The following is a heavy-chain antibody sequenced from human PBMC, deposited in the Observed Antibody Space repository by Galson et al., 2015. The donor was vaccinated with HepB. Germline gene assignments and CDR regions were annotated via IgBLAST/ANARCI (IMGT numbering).Heavy chain of an antibody. J-gene: IGHJ4*02. V-gene: IGHV1-3*04. Sequence: SVKVSCKASGYTFTSYNVHWVRQAPGQSLEWMGWTNTGNGHTKYSQKFQGRVTITRDTSASTAYMELSRLRSEDTAVYYCARAPGISSGKLLQRLTFWGLGALVPVSS. CDR1: GYTFTSYN. CDR2: TNTGNGHT. CDR3: ARAPGISSGKLLQRLTF. D-gene: IGHD3-10*01.